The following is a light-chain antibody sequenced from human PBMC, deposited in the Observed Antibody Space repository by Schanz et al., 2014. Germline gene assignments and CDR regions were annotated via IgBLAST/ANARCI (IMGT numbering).Light chain of an antibody. Sequence: QSALTQPPSASGSPGQSVTISCTRTSSDVGGYNFVSWYQQHPGKVPKLMIYEVSKRPSGVPDRFSGSKSGTSASLAISDLQSEDEADYYCAAWDDSLNAYVFGTGTKLTVL. CDR3: AAWDDSLNAYV. CDR2: EVS. V-gene: IGLV2-8*01. CDR1: SSDVGGYNF. J-gene: IGLJ1*01.